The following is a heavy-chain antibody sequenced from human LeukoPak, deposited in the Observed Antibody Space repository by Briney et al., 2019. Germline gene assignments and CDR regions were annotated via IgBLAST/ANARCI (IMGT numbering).Heavy chain of an antibody. CDR2: IRYDGGDQ. J-gene: IGHJ4*02. CDR1: GFTFGSYG. Sequence: GGSLRLSCAASGFTFGSYGMHWVRQAPGKGLEWVALIRYDGGDQYYADSVKGRFTISRDNSKNTLFLQMNSLRVEDTAVYYCARDGGLNTNSHYWGQGTLVTVSS. V-gene: IGHV3-30*02. CDR3: ARDGGLNTNSHY. D-gene: IGHD2-15*01.